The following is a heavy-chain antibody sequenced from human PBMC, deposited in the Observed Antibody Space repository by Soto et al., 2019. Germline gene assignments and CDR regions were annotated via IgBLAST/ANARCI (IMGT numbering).Heavy chain of an antibody. J-gene: IGHJ4*02. D-gene: IGHD3-16*02. CDR2: INPGNGNT. CDR1: GYAFSAYA. V-gene: IGHV1-3*05. CDR3: ASSAISPSGGLIGPFHY. Sequence: QVQLVQSGAEEKKPGASVRVSCKPSGYAFSAYAIHWVRQAPGQRLEWMGWINPGNGNTRYSQNFQGRVPLHTETSATTADFELTSLSSDDTAVYYCASSAISPSGGLIGPFHYWRQGTLVSASS.